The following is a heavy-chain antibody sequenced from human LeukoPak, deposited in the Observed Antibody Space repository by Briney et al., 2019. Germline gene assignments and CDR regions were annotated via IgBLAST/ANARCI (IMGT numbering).Heavy chain of an antibody. CDR2: IYYDGST. V-gene: IGHV4-59*01. CDR1: GGSISSYY. CDR3: ARSPSGFPYFDY. D-gene: IGHD6-25*01. Sequence: KPSETLSLTCTVSGGSISSYYWGWIRQPPGKGLECIGYIYYDGSTYYNPSLKSRVTISLDTSKNQFSLKLSSVTAADTAVYYCARSPSGFPYFDYWGQGTLVTVSS. J-gene: IGHJ4*02.